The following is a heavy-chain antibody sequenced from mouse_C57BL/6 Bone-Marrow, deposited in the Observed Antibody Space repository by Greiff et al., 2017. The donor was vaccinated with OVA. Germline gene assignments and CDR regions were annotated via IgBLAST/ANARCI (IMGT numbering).Heavy chain of an antibody. CDR1: GYAFSSSW. D-gene: IGHD1-1*01. Sequence: VKLMESGPELVKPGASVKISCKASGYAFSSSWMNWVKQRPGKGLEWIGRIYPGDGDTNYNGKFKGKATLTADKSSSTAYMQLSSLTSEDSAVYYCARDYYGSPYAMDYWGQGTSVTVSS. V-gene: IGHV1-82*01. J-gene: IGHJ4*01. CDR3: ARDYYGSPYAMDY. CDR2: IYPGDGDT.